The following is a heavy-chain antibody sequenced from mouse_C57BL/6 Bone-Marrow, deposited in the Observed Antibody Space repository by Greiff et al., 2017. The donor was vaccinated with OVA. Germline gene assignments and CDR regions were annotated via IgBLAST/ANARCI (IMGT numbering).Heavy chain of an antibody. CDR3: ARARIYYDH. CDR1: GYTFTSYW. CDR2: IDPSDSYT. J-gene: IGHJ2*01. Sequence: VQLQQPGAELVMPGASVKLSCKASGYTFTSYWMHWVKQRPGQGLEWIGEIDPSDSYTNYNQKFKGKSTLTVDKSSSTAYMQLSSLTSEDSAVYYCARARIYYDHWGQGTTLTVSS. V-gene: IGHV1-69*01.